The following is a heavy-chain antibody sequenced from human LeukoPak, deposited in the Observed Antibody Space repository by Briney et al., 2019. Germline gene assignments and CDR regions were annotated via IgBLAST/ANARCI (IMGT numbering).Heavy chain of an antibody. CDR2: IYTGGST. Sequence: GGSLRLSCAASGFTVSNYYMNWVRQAPGKGLEWASVIYTGGSTWYADSVKGRFTLSRDNSKNTLYLQMNSLRAEDTAVYYCARGPGDYWGQGTLVTVSS. D-gene: IGHD7-27*01. CDR3: ARGPGDY. CDR1: GFTVSNYY. J-gene: IGHJ4*02. V-gene: IGHV3-53*01.